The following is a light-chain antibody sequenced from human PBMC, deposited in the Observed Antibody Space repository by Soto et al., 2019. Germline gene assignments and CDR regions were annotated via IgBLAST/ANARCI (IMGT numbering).Light chain of an antibody. Sequence: EIVMTQSPATLSVSPGERATLSCRASQSVSSNLAWYQQKPGQAPRLLIYGASTRATGITARFSGSGSGTAVTLTISSLPSEDFAVYYWQQYNNWPPWTVGHGTKVDIK. J-gene: IGKJ1*01. CDR3: QQYNNWPPWT. CDR2: GAS. V-gene: IGKV3-15*01. CDR1: QSVSSN.